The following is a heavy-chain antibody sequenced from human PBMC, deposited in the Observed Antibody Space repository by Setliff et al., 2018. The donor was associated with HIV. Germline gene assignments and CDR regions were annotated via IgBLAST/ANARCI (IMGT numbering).Heavy chain of an antibody. CDR2: IYTSGST. V-gene: IGHV4-61*02. D-gene: IGHD3-3*01. Sequence: PSETLSLTCTVSGGSISSGSYYWSWIRQPAGKGLEWIGRIYTSGSTNYNPSLKSRVITSIDKSKNQFSLKIDSVTAADTAVYYCARRPLFGVVIASVAKMEFDYWGQGTLVTVSS. CDR3: ARRPLFGVVIASVAKMEFDY. CDR1: GGSISSGSYY. J-gene: IGHJ4*02.